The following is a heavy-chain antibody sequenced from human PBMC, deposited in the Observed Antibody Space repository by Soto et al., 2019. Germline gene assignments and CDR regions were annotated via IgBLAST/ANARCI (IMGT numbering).Heavy chain of an antibody. J-gene: IGHJ3*02. Sequence: GESLKISCKISGKAFTSFWVVWVRQMPGRGLEWMGNIYPGDSDTRYTPPFQGQVTISADKSTNTAYLQWHSLQASDTALYYCAKQDDRGALEIWGQGTKVTVS. CDR1: GKAFTSFW. D-gene: IGHD3-22*01. V-gene: IGHV5-51*01. CDR2: IYPGDSDT. CDR3: AKQDDRGALEI.